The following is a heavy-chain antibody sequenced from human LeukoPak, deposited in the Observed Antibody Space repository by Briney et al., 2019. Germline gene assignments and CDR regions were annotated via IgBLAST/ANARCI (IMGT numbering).Heavy chain of an antibody. V-gene: IGHV4-30-2*01. CDR3: ARGFRMNTVTPTDF. J-gene: IGHJ4*02. D-gene: IGHD4-17*01. CDR2: IYHTGST. CDR1: GASISSGGYS. Sequence: ASETLSLTCAVSGASISSGGYSWSWIRQPPGKGLEWIGCIYHTGSTHYNPSLKSRVTISVDTSKNQFSLKLSSVTAADTAVYYCARGFRMNTVTPTDFWGQGTLVTVSS.